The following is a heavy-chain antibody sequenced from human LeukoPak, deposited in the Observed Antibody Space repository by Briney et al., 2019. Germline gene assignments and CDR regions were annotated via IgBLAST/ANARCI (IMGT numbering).Heavy chain of an antibody. V-gene: IGHV3-33*01. Sequence: PGGSLRLSCAASGFTFTNFGMNWVRQAPGKGLEWVAVVWYDGSNKYYADSVKGRFTISRDNSKNTVYLQMNSLRAEDTAVYYCARDYRELRQTPAFDIWGQGTMVTVSS. CDR3: ARDYRELRQTPAFDI. CDR1: GFTFTNFG. CDR2: VWYDGSNK. J-gene: IGHJ3*02. D-gene: IGHD1-26*01.